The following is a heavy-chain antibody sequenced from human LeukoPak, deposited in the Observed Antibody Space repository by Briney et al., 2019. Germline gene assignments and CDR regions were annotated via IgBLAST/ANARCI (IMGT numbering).Heavy chain of an antibody. V-gene: IGHV1-8*01. CDR1: GYTFTSYD. Sequence: ASVKVSCKASGYTFTSYDINWVRQATGQGLEWMGWMNPNSGNTGYAQKFQGRVTMTRNTSISTAYMELSSLRSEDTAVYYCGRGRVAAAGKFDYWGQGTLVTVSS. D-gene: IGHD6-13*01. CDR2: MNPNSGNT. CDR3: GRGRVAAAGKFDY. J-gene: IGHJ4*02.